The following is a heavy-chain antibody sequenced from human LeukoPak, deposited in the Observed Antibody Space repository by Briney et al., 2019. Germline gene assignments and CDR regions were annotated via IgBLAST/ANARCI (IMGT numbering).Heavy chain of an antibody. CDR3: ARYCTGGSCKERGSLAY. V-gene: IGHV4-59*01. CDR1: GGSIRNFH. J-gene: IGHJ4*02. D-gene: IGHD2-15*01. CDR2: IYYSGST. Sequence: SETLSLTCTVSGGSIRNFHWSWIRQPPGRGLEWIGYIYYSGSTNYNPSLKSRVTISVDTSKNQFSLKLSSVTAADTAVYYCARYCTGGSCKERGSLAYWGQGTLVTVSS.